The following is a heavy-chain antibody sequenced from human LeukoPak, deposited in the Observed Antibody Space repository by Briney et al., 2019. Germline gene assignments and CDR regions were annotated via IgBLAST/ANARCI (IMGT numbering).Heavy chain of an antibody. Sequence: SETLSLTCTVSGGSISSYYWSWIRQPPGKGLEWIGYIYYSGSTNYNPSLKSRVTISVHTSKNRFSLKLRSVTAADTAVYYCARETSQKGAHYMDVWGKGTTVTISS. CDR1: GGSISSYY. D-gene: IGHD3-16*01. V-gene: IGHV4-59*01. CDR2: IYYSGST. CDR3: ARETSQKGAHYMDV. J-gene: IGHJ6*03.